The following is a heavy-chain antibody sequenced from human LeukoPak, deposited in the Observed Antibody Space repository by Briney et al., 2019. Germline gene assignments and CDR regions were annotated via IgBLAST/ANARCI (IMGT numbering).Heavy chain of an antibody. CDR2: IYSGGST. J-gene: IGHJ4*02. CDR3: ARNQFAFGLFDY. CDR1: GFTDISNY. D-gene: IGHD3/OR15-3a*01. V-gene: IGHV3-53*01. Sequence: PGGSLRLSCAASGFTDISNYVRWVRQAPGKGLEWVSVIYSGGSTYYADSVKRRFTISRDSSKNTLYLQMNSMRAEDTAVYYCARNQFAFGLFDYWGQGTLVTVSS.